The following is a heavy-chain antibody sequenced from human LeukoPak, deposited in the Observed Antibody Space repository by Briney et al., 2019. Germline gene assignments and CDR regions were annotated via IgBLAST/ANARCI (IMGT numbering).Heavy chain of an antibody. V-gene: IGHV1-24*01. CDR1: GYTLTELS. D-gene: IGHD3-22*01. Sequence: ASVKVSCKVSGYTLTELSMHWVRQAPGKGLEWMGGFDPEDGETIYAQKFQGRVTMTEDTSTDTAYMELSSLRSEDTAVYYCATSPYYYERDDAFDIWGQGTMVTVSS. J-gene: IGHJ3*02. CDR2: FDPEDGET. CDR3: ATSPYYYERDDAFDI.